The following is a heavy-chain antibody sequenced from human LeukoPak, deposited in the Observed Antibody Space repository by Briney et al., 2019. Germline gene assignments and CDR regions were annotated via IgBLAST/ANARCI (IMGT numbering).Heavy chain of an antibody. J-gene: IGHJ4*02. CDR1: GFTFSSYA. Sequence: GGSLRLSCAASGFTFSSYAMSWVRQAPGKGLEWVSAISGSGGSTYYADSVKGRFTISRDNSKNTLYLQMNSLRAEDTAIYYCAKCLYSSGWYQVNDYWGQGTLVTVSS. V-gene: IGHV3-23*01. CDR2: ISGSGGST. CDR3: AKCLYSSGWYQVNDY. D-gene: IGHD6-19*01.